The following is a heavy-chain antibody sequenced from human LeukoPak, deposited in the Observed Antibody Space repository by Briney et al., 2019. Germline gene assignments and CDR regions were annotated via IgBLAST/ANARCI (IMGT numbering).Heavy chain of an antibody. D-gene: IGHD6-19*01. Sequence: PGRSLRLSCAASGFTFSSYGMHCVRQAPGKGLEWVSSIGSVTTYIYYADSVKGRFTISRDNAKNSLSLQMNSLRAEDTAVYYCARAIAVAGPYYFDYWGQGTLVTVSS. CDR2: IGSVTTYI. V-gene: IGHV3-21*01. CDR1: GFTFSSYG. J-gene: IGHJ4*02. CDR3: ARAIAVAGPYYFDY.